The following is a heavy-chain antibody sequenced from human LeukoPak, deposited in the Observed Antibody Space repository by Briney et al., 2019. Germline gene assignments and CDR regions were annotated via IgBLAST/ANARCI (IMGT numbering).Heavy chain of an antibody. D-gene: IGHD6-13*01. CDR1: GFTFSSYS. J-gene: IGHJ4*02. V-gene: IGHV3-48*01. Sequence: GGSLRLSCAASGFTFSSYSMNWVRQAPGKGLEWVSYISSSSSTIYYADSVKGRFTISRDNAKNSLYLHMNSLRAEDTAVYYCARGGSKGYSSSWYFDYWGQGTLVTVSS. CDR3: ARGGSKGYSSSWYFDY. CDR2: ISSSSSTI.